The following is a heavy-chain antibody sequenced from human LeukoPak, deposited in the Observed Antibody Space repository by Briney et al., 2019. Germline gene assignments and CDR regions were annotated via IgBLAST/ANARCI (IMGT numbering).Heavy chain of an antibody. J-gene: IGHJ4*02. CDR3: ARVRLRAAPDYDFDY. CDR2: IYYSGST. Sequence: PSETLSLTCTFSGGSISSGDYYWSWIRQPPGKGLEWIGYIYYSGSTYYNASLKSRVTISVDTSKNQFSLKLSSVTAADTAVYYCARVRLRAAPDYDFDYWGQGTLVTVSS. V-gene: IGHV4-30-4*01. CDR1: GGSISSGDYY. D-gene: IGHD6-6*01.